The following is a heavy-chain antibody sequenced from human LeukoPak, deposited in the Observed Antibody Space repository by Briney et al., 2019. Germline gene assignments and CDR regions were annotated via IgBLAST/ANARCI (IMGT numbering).Heavy chain of an antibody. J-gene: IGHJ4*02. CDR2: IYNSGST. CDR1: GYSISSGYF. V-gene: IGHV4-38-2*02. Sequence: PSETLSLTCTVSGYSISSGYFWGWIRQPPGKGLEWIGTIYNSGSTYYNASLESRVTISVDTSKNQFSLKLSSVTAADTAVYYCARGEWLAPFDYWGQGTLVTVSS. D-gene: IGHD6-19*01. CDR3: ARGEWLAPFDY.